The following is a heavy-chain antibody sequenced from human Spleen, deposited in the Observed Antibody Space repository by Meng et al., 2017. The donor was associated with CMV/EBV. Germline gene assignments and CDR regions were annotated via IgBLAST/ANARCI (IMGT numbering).Heavy chain of an antibody. CDR1: GFTFSSYA. V-gene: IGHV3-23*03. D-gene: IGHD3-22*01. CDR2: IYSDGST. J-gene: IGHJ4*02. CDR3: ARSDSSGYFYFDY. Sequence: GGSLRLSCAASGFTFSSYAMNWVRQAPGKGLEWVSVIYSDGSTYYADSVKGRFTISRDNSKNTLYIHMNSLRAEDTAVYYCARSDSSGYFYFDYWGQGTLVTVSS.